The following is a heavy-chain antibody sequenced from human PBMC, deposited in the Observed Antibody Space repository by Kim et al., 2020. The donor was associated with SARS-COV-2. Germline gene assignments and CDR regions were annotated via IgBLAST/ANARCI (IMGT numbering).Heavy chain of an antibody. CDR3: ARAVFGSNNY. CDR1: GFSISTYG. V-gene: IGHV3-23*01. J-gene: IGHJ4*02. CDR2: ISDSGS. D-gene: IGHD3-16*01. Sequence: GGSLRLSCAASGFSISTYGMDWVRQAPGKGLEWVSSISDSGSYYADSVKGRFAISRDISRNTVYLQVNSLRVEDTAVYFCARAVFGSNNYWGQGTLVTVS.